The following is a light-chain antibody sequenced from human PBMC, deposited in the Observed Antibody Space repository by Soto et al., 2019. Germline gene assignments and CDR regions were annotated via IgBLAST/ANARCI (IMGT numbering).Light chain of an antibody. CDR1: HDISKY. V-gene: IGKV1-33*01. Sequence: DLQMTQSPSSLSASVGDRVTITCQASHDISKYVIWYQQKPGRAPKLLIFDASVLEVGVPSRFIGSGWGTHFTFTISSLQLEDIVTIYCPNYDNLPITFGQGTRLDIK. CDR3: PNYDNLPIT. J-gene: IGKJ5*01. CDR2: DAS.